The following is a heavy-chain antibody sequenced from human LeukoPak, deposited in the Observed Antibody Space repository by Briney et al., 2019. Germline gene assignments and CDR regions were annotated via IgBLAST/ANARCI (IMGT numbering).Heavy chain of an antibody. J-gene: IGHJ4*02. CDR3: ARGYGYNSEY. CDR1: GGSISSYY. D-gene: IGHD5-24*01. CDR2: IYYSGST. V-gene: IGHV4-59*01. Sequence: SETLSLTCTVSGGSISSYYWSWIRQPPGKGLEWIGYIYYSGSTNYNPSLESRVTISVDTSKNQFALKLTSLTAADTAVYYCARGYGYNSEYWGRGTLVTVSP.